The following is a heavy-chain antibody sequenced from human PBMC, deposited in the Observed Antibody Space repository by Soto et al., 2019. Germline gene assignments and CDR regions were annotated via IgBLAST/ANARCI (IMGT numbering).Heavy chain of an antibody. CDR3: ARGRYYDSSGYYYFDY. D-gene: IGHD3-22*01. V-gene: IGHV4-34*01. CDR2: INHSGST. CDR1: GGSFSGYY. Sequence: QVQLQQWGAGLLKPSETLSLTCAVYGGSFSGYYWSWIRQPPGKGLEWIGEINHSGSTNYNPSLKGRVTISVDTSKNQFSLKLSSVTAADTAVYYCARGRYYDSSGYYYFDYWGQGTLITDSS. J-gene: IGHJ4*02.